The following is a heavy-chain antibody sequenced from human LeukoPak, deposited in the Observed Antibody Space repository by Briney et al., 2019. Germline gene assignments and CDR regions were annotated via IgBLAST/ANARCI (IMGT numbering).Heavy chain of an antibody. CDR3: AKDPVVYHGGSGWHYFDY. CDR1: RLTFSSYA. Sequence: PGGSLRLSCAASRLTFSSYAMSWVRQAPGRGLEWVSTIGGTGDRTYYADSVKGRFTISRDNSMDTLFLQMNSLKAEDTAVYYCAKDPVVYHGGSGWHYFDYWGQGTLVTVSS. V-gene: IGHV3-23*01. D-gene: IGHD6-19*01. J-gene: IGHJ4*02. CDR2: IGGTGDRT.